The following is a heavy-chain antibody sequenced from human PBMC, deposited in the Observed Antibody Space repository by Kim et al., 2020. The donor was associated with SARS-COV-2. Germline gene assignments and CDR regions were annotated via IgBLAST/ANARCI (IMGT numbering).Heavy chain of an antibody. CDR1: GFTFSSYG. Sequence: GGSLRLSCAASGFTFSSYGLHWVPQAPGKGLEWVAVISYDGSNKYYADSVKGRFTISRDNSKNTLYLQMNSLRAEDTAVYYCARVLGAAAGTYYYYVMDVGAQGSTVSLS. CDR3: ARVLGAAAGTYYYYVMDV. D-gene: IGHD6-13*01. V-gene: IGHV3-33*05. J-gene: IGHJ6*02. CDR2: ISYDGSNK.